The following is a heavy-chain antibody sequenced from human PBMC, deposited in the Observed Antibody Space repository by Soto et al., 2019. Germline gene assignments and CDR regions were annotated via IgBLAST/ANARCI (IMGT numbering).Heavy chain of an antibody. J-gene: IGHJ4*02. D-gene: IGHD3-22*01. Sequence: PAETLSLTCAVSGGPISSGYYYWSWIRQPPGKGLEWIGYIYYSGSTYYNPSLKSRVTISVDTSKNQFSLKLSSVTAADTAVYYCARASSSGYYSWGQGTLVTVSS. CDR1: GGPISSGYYY. CDR2: IYYSGST. CDR3: ARASSSGYYS. V-gene: IGHV4-30-4*01.